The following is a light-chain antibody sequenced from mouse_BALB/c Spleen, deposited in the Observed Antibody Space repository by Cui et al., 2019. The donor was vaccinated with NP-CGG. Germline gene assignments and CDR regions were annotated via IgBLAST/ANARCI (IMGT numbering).Light chain of an antibody. V-gene: IGLV1*01. CDR3: ALWYSNHWV. Sequence: QAVVTQDSALLTSPGETVTLTCRSSTGAVTTRNYANWVQEKPDHLFTGLIGGTNNRAPGVPARFSGSLIGDKAALIITGAQTEDEAIYFCALWYSNHWVFGGGTKLTVL. CDR1: TGAVTTRNY. J-gene: IGLJ1*01. CDR2: GTN.